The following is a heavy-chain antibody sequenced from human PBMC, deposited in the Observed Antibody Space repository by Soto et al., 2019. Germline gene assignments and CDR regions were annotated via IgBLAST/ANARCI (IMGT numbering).Heavy chain of an antibody. J-gene: IGHJ4*02. D-gene: IGHD6-6*01. CDR3: AKRSSSSTFDY. Sequence: SLRLSCAASGLTFSSYAMSWVRQAPGKGLEWVSGISGSGISTYYADSVKGRFTISRDNSKNTLYLQMNSLRAEDTAVYYCAKRSSSSTFDYWGQGTLVTVSS. V-gene: IGHV3-23*01. CDR1: GLTFSSYA. CDR2: ISGSGIST.